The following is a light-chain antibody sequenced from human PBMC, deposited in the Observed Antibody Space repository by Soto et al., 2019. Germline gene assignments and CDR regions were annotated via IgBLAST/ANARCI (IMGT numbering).Light chain of an antibody. CDR2: DAS. V-gene: IGKV1-5*01. CDR1: QTVNDF. J-gene: IGKJ1*01. Sequence: IQMTQSAASLSVSVGDRVTITCRASQTVNDFLNWYQQKTGNAPKLLMYDASSLQSGVPSRFSGSGSGTDVNLTISSLQTDDFATYYCQHYNSYSEAFGQGTKVDIK. CDR3: QHYNSYSEA.